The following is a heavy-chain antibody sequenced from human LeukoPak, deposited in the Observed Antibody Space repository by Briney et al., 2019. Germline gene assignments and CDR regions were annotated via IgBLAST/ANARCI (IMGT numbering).Heavy chain of an antibody. D-gene: IGHD1-26*01. V-gene: IGHV3-7*01. Sequence: QPGGSLRLSCAASGFTFSSYAMSWVRQAPGKGLEWVANIKQDGSEKYYVDSVKGRFTISRDNAKNSLYLQMNSLRAEDTAVYYCARDDRWEQRNLDYWGQGTLVTVSS. J-gene: IGHJ4*02. CDR1: GFTFSSYA. CDR2: IKQDGSEK. CDR3: ARDDRWEQRNLDY.